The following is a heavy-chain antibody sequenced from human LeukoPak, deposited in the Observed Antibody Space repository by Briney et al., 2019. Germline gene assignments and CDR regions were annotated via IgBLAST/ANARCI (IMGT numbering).Heavy chain of an antibody. CDR1: RFTFSSYA. CDR2: ISGSGGKT. CDR3: AKDDAWLQYGN. J-gene: IGHJ4*02. Sequence: GGSLRLSCAASRFTFSSYAMSWVRQAPGKGLEWVSVISGSGGKTYYADSVKGRFTISRDNSKGTVYLQMNSLRPEDTAVYYCAKDDAWLQYGNWGRGTLVTVSS. D-gene: IGHD5-24*01. V-gene: IGHV3-23*01.